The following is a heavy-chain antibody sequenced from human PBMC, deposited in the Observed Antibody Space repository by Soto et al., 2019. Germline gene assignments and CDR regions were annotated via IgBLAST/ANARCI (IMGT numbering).Heavy chain of an antibody. CDR2: IGRSGGT. D-gene: IGHD1-26*01. CDR1: GASISSGGYS. CDR3: VRGRGAGATSWFAP. V-gene: IGHV4-30-2*01. J-gene: IGHJ5*02. Sequence: PSETLSLTCAVSGASISSGGYSWGWIPKAPGKGLESIRYIGRSGGTFYNPSLSSRVAISVDRPNHHFSLKLNSVTAGDTAVFFCVRGRGAGATSWFAPGAQGPRVTVSS.